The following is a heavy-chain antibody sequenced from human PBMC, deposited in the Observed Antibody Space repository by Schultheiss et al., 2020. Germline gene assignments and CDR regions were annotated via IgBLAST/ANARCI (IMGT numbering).Heavy chain of an antibody. D-gene: IGHD6-6*01. CDR1: GGSISSYY. CDR2: IYTSGST. Sequence: SETLSLTCTVSGGSISSYYWSWIRQPAGKGLEWIGRIYTSGSTNYNPSLKSRVTISVDTSKNQFSLKLSSVTAADTAVYYCARSSPGYSSSLYYYYGMDVWGQGTTVTVSS. CDR3: ARSSPGYSSSLYYYYGMDV. V-gene: IGHV4-4*07. J-gene: IGHJ6*02.